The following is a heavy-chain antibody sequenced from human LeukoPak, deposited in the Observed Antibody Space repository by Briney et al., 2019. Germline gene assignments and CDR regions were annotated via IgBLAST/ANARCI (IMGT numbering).Heavy chain of an antibody. V-gene: IGHV5-51*01. CDR3: ARLPQPGYSYAKATYYFDY. J-gene: IGHJ4*02. CDR1: GYGFTSYG. D-gene: IGHD5-18*01. Sequence: GESLKISCKGSGYGFTSYGIAWGPQMPGKGLEWMGIIYPGDSDTRYSPSFQGQVTISADKSISTAYLQWSSLKASDTAMYYCARLPQPGYSYAKATYYFDYWGQGTLVTVSS. CDR2: IYPGDSDT.